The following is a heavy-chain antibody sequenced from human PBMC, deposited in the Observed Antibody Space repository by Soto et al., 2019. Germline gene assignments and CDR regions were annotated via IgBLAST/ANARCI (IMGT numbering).Heavy chain of an antibody. D-gene: IGHD2-21*01. CDR3: ARYSSAPYYGMDV. CDR1: GFTFSSYN. V-gene: IGHV3-21*01. J-gene: IGHJ6*02. CDR2: ISSSSSYI. Sequence: GGSLRLSCAASGFTFSSYNRNWVRQAPGKGLEWVSSISSSSSYIYYADSVKGRFTISRDNAKNSLYLQMNSLRAEDTAVYYCARYSSAPYYGMDVWGQGTTVTVSS.